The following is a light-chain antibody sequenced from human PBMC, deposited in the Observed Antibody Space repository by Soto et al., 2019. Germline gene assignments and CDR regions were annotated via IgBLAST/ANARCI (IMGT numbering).Light chain of an antibody. V-gene: IGLV2-14*01. CDR2: EVS. Sequence: QSALTQPASVSGSPGQSITISCTGTSSDIGDYNYVSWYQHHPGKAPQLMIYEVSKRPSGVSNRFSGSKSGNTASLTISGLQAADEAHYFCSSYASVDTVIFGGGTKLTVL. CDR3: SSYASVDTVI. CDR1: SSDIGDYNY. J-gene: IGLJ2*01.